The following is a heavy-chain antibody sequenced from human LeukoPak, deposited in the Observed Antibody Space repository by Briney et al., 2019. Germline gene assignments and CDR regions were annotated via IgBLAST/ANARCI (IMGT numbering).Heavy chain of an antibody. Sequence: GSSVKVSCKSSGGTFSSYAISWVRQAPGQGLEWMGGMIPIFGTANYAQKFQGRVTITTDESTSTAYMELSSLRSEDTAVYYCAREEYSSSLNYFDYWGQGTLVTVSS. CDR2: MIPIFGTA. J-gene: IGHJ4*02. V-gene: IGHV1-69*05. D-gene: IGHD6-6*01. CDR3: AREEYSSSLNYFDY. CDR1: GGTFSSYA.